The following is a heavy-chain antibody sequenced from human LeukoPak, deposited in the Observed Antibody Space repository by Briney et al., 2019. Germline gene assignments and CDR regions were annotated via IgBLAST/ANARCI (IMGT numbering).Heavy chain of an antibody. J-gene: IGHJ6*02. Sequence: SETLSLTCTVSGGSISSSSYHWGWIRQPPGKGLEWIGAIYYSGNTYYNPSLKSRVTISIDTSKNQFSLKLSSVTAADTAVYYCARWSGPHYGMDVWGQGTTVTVSS. V-gene: IGHV4-39*01. CDR1: GGSISSSSYH. D-gene: IGHD3-3*01. CDR3: ARWSGPHYGMDV. CDR2: IYYSGNT.